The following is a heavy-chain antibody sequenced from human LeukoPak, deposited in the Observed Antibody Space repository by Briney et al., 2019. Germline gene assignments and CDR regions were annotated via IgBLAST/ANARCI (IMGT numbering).Heavy chain of an antibody. CDR1: GFTFSSYS. J-gene: IGHJ4*02. D-gene: IGHD5-18*01. Sequence: GGSLRLSCAASGFTFSSYSMNWVRQAPGKGLEWVSSISSSSSYIYYADSVKGRFTISRDNAKNSLYLQMNSLRAEDTAVYYCARGLGIQLWPHDYWGQGTLVTVSS. CDR3: ARGLGIQLWPHDY. CDR2: ISSSSSYI. V-gene: IGHV3-21*01.